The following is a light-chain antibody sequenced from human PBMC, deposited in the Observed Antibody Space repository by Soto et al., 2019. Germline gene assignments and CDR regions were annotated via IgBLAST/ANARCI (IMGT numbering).Light chain of an antibody. CDR1: SSNIGSKP. V-gene: IGLV1-44*01. J-gene: IGLJ2*01. Sequence: QSVLTQPPSASGTPGQRVTISCSRSSSNIGSKPVNWYQQLPGAAPKLLIHNTNQRPSGVPDRFSGSKSGTSASLAISGLQSDDEAHYYCAAWDDSLNGLVFGGGTKVTVL. CDR2: NTN. CDR3: AAWDDSLNGLV.